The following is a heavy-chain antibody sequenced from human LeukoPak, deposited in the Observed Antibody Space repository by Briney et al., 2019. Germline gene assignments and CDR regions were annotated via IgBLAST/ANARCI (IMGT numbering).Heavy chain of an antibody. V-gene: IGHV3-53*01. CDR3: ARGLRYFDWLSSTPFDY. Sequence: GGSLRLSCAASGFTVSSNYMSWVRQAPGKGLEWVSVIYSGGSTYYADSVKGRFTISRDNSKNTLYLQMNSLRAEDTAVYYCARGLRYFDWLSSTPFDYWGQGTLVTVSS. CDR1: GFTVSSNY. CDR2: IYSGGST. J-gene: IGHJ4*02. D-gene: IGHD3-9*01.